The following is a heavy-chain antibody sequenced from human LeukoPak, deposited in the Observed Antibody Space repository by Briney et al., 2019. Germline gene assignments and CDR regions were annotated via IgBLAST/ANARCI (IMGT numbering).Heavy chain of an antibody. J-gene: IGHJ4*02. CDR3: AKDRSGLELDY. CDR1: GFTFSSYA. CDR2: ISGSGGGT. V-gene: IGHV3-23*01. Sequence: GGSLRLSCAASGFTFSSYAMSWVRQAPGKGLEWVSAISGSGGGTYYADSVKGRFTISRDNSKNTVYLQMNSLRAEDTAVYYCAKDRSGLELDYWGQGTLVTVSS. D-gene: IGHD3-10*01.